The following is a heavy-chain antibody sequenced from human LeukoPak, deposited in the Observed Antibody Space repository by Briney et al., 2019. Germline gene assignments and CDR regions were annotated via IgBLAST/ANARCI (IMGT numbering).Heavy chain of an antibody. D-gene: IGHD3-9*01. CDR1: GGSISSYY. CDR2: IYYSGST. V-gene: IGHV4-59*01. CDR3: ARASPDYDILTGPLDY. J-gene: IGHJ4*02. Sequence: SETLSLTCTVSGGSISSYYWSWIRQPPGKGLEWIGYIYYSGSTNYNPPLKSRVTISLDTSKNQLSLKLSSVTAADTAVYYCARASPDYDILTGPLDYWGLGTLVTVSS.